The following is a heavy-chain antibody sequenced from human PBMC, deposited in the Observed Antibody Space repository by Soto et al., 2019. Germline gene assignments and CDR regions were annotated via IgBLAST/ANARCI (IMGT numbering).Heavy chain of an antibody. Sequence: GGSLRLSCAASGFTFSSYGMHWVRQAPGKGLEWVAVIWYDGSNKYYADSVKGRFTISRDNSKNTLYLQMNSLRAEDTAVYYCARALPAYCSSTSCSSMDVWGQGTTVTVSS. V-gene: IGHV3-33*01. D-gene: IGHD2-2*01. CDR2: IWYDGSNK. CDR3: ARALPAYCSSTSCSSMDV. CDR1: GFTFSSYG. J-gene: IGHJ6*02.